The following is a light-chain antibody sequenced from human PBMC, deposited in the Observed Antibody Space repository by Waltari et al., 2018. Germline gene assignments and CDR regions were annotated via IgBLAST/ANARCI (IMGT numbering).Light chain of an antibody. J-gene: IGLJ1*01. Sequence: QSALTQPASVSGSPGQSITISCTGTSSDVGGYNYVSWYQQHPGKAPKLMVYGVSNRPSGVSNRFSGAKSGNPASLTISGLQAEDEADYYCSSYTSSSTLFGTGTKVTVL. V-gene: IGLV2-14*01. CDR2: GVS. CDR3: SSYTSSSTL. CDR1: SSDVGGYNY.